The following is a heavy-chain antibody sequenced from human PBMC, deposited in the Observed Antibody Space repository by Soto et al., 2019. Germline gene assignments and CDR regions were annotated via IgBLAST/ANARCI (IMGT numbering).Heavy chain of an antibody. CDR1: GASINRGDYQ. CDR3: AREPGFGDYGRFYYYGMDV. Sequence: PSETLSLTCTVSGASINRGDYQWSWIRQPPGKGLEWIGNIYDGGTTYYNPSLKSRVTISIDTSQNQFSLKLRSVTAADTAVYYCAREPGFGDYGRFYYYGMDVWGQGTTVTVSS. J-gene: IGHJ6*02. D-gene: IGHD4-17*01. CDR2: IYDGGTT. V-gene: IGHV4-30-4*01.